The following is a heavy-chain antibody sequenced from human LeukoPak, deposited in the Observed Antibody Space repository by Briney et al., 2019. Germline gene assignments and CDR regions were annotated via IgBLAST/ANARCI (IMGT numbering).Heavy chain of an antibody. V-gene: IGHV3-48*03. Sequence: PGGSLRLSCAASGFTFSSYEMNWVRQAPGKGLEWVSYISSSGSTIYYADSVKGRFTISRDNAKNSLYLQMNSLRAEDMAVYYCARDGEYYNFDYWGQGTLVTVSS. CDR1: GFTFSSYE. CDR3: ARDGEYYNFDY. J-gene: IGHJ4*02. D-gene: IGHD2/OR15-2a*01. CDR2: ISSSGSTI.